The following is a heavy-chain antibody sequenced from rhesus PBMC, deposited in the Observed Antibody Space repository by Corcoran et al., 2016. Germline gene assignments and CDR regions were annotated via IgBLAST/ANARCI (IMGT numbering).Heavy chain of an antibody. D-gene: IGHD6S26*01. J-gene: IGHJ4*01. CDR1: GGSISGGYG. CDR3: ARVCSSGWSGGYFDY. V-gene: IGHV4S7*01. Sequence: QVQLQESGPGLLKPSETLSLTCAVSGGSISGGYGWGWIRQPPGKGLEWIGIIYSSSGNTYYNPSLKSRVTLSTETSKNQFSLKLSSVTAADTAVYYCARVCSSGWSGGYFDYWGQGVLVTVSS. CDR2: IYSSSGNT.